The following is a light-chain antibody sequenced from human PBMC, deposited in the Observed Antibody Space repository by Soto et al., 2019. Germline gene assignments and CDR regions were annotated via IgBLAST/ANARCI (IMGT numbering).Light chain of an antibody. V-gene: IGKV3-15*01. CDR2: GAS. J-gene: IGKJ1*01. CDR1: QSISDT. CDR3: QQSYSTTWT. Sequence: EIVMTQSPATLSVSPGGRATLSCRASQSISDTLAWYQQKRGQAPRLLIHGASTRAPGFPARFSGSGSETDFTLTISSLQPEDFATYSCQQSYSTTWTFGQGTKVDIK.